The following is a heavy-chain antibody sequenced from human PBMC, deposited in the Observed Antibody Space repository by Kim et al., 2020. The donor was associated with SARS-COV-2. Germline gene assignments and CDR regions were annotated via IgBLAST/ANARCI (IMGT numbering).Heavy chain of an antibody. CDR2: T. V-gene: IGHV1-3*01. J-gene: IGHJ4*02. D-gene: IGHD3-16*01. Sequence: TKYSQKLQGRLTITRDTSASTAYMELSSLRSEDAAVYYCAKLIWGAGGDYWGQGTLVTVSS. CDR3: AKLIWGAGGDY.